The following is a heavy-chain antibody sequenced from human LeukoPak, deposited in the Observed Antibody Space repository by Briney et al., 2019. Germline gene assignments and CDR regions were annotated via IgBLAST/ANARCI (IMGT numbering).Heavy chain of an antibody. CDR2: TSGSGGST. V-gene: IGHV3-23*01. J-gene: IGHJ4*02. CDR1: GFTFSSDA. Sequence: GGSLRLSCAASGFTFSSDAMSWVRQAPGKGLEGVSATSGSGGSTYYADSVKGRFTISRDNSKNTLYLQMNSLRAEDTAVYYCAKGRKGSAAPTAFDYWGQGTLVTVSS. CDR3: AKGRKGSAAPTAFDY. D-gene: IGHD2-15*01.